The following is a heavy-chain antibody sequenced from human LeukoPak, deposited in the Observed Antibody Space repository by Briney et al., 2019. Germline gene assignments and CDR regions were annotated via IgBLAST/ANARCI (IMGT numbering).Heavy chain of an antibody. CDR2: IYYSGST. V-gene: IGHV4-59*01. D-gene: IGHD6-13*01. CDR3: ARGGVGYSSSWYSAFDI. CDR1: GGSISSYY. J-gene: IGHJ3*02. Sequence: SETLSLTCTVSGGSISSYYWSWIRQPPGKGLEWIGYIYYSGSTNYNPSLKSRVTISVDTSKNQFSLKLSSVTAADTAVYYCARGGVGYSSSWYSAFDIWGQGTMVTVSS.